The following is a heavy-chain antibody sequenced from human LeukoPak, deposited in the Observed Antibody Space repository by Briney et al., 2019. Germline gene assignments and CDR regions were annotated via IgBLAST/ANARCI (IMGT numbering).Heavy chain of an antibody. D-gene: IGHD2-15*01. CDR3: TRLGQDIVVVVAATPGYYFDY. J-gene: IGHJ4*02. Sequence: GGSLRLSCAASGFTFSSYAMRWVRQAPGKGLEWVAVISYDGSNKYYADSVKGRFTISRDNAKNTLYLQMNSLRAEDTAVYYCTRLGQDIVVVVAATPGYYFDYWGQGTLVTVSS. CDR2: ISYDGSNK. V-gene: IGHV3-30*04. CDR1: GFTFSSYA.